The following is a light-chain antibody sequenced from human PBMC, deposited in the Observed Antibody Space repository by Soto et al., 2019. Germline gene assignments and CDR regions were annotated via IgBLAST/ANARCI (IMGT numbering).Light chain of an antibody. CDR3: QHYSNSPPLT. Sequence: EIVLTQSPCTLSLSPGERATLSCRASQTVSDSYLAWYQQKPGQAPRLLIYGASSRATGIPDRFRGSGSGTDCTLTISRREPEDFAVYYCQHYSNSPPLTFGGGTKVEIK. V-gene: IGKV3-20*01. CDR1: QTVSDSY. CDR2: GAS. J-gene: IGKJ4*01.